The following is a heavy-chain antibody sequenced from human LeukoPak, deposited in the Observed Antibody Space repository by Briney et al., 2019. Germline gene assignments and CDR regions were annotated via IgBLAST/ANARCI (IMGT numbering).Heavy chain of an antibody. D-gene: IGHD1-1*01. Sequence: ASVRVSCKVSGYTLTELSMHWVRQAPGKGLEWMGGFDPEDGETIYAQKFQGRVTMTEDTSTDTAYMELSSLRSEDTAVYYCATGGGQTWNELDYWGQGTLVTVSS. J-gene: IGHJ4*02. CDR1: GYTLTELS. V-gene: IGHV1-24*01. CDR2: FDPEDGET. CDR3: ATGGGQTWNELDY.